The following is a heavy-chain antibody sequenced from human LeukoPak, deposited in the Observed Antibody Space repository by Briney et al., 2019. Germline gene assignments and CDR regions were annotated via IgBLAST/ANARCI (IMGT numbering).Heavy chain of an antibody. Sequence: ETLSLTCTVSGGSISSYYWSWIRQAPGKGLEWVANIKQDGSEKYYVDSVKGRFTISRDNAKNSLYLQMNSLRAEDTAVYYCARDETRYYDFWSGYYNYYYYYGMDVWGQGTTVTVSS. CDR1: GGSISSYY. D-gene: IGHD3-3*01. CDR3: ARDETRYYDFWSGYYNYYYYYGMDV. CDR2: IKQDGSEK. J-gene: IGHJ6*02. V-gene: IGHV3-7*01.